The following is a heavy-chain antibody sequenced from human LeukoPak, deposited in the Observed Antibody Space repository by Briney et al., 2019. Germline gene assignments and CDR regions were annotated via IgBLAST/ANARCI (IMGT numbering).Heavy chain of an antibody. CDR2: INSDGSST. CDR1: GFTFSSYW. J-gene: IGHJ4*02. CDR3: ARVATSLARDDY. V-gene: IGHV3-74*01. Sequence: PGGSLRLSCAASGFTFSSYWMHWVRQAPGKGLVWVSRINSDGSSTSYADSVKGRFTISRDNAKNTLYLQMNSLRAEDTAVYYCARVATSLARDDYWGQGTLVTVSS.